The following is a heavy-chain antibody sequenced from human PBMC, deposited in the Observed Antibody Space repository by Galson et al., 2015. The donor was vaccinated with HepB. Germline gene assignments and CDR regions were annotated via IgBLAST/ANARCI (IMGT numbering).Heavy chain of an antibody. CDR1: GFTFSGSA. CDR2: IRSKANSYAT. D-gene: IGHD3-22*01. CDR3: TRVLHYDSSGYYYDGWFDP. J-gene: IGHJ5*02. V-gene: IGHV3-73*01. Sequence: SLRLSCAASGFTFSGSAMHWVRQASGKGLEWVGRIRSKANSYATAYAASVKGRFTISRDDSKNTAYLQMNSLKTEDTAVYYCTRVLHYDSSGYYYDGWFDPWGQGTLVTVSS.